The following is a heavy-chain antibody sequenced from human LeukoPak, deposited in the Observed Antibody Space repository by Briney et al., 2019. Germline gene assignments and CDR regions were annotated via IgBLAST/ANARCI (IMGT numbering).Heavy chain of an antibody. CDR1: GYTFTSDY. CDR3: ARGSRFLDY. V-gene: IGHV1-46*01. CDR2: INPSGGRT. Sequence: ASVKVSCKASGYTFTSDYIHWVRQTPGQGLEWLGIINPSGGRTTYGQNFQGRVTMTRDTSTSTVYMELSSLRSEDTAVYYCARGSRFLDYWGQGTLVTVSS. D-gene: IGHD3-3*01. J-gene: IGHJ4*02.